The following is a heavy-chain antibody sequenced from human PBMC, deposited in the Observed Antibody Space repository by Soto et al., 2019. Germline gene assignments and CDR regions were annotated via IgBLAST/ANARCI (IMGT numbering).Heavy chain of an antibody. D-gene: IGHD5-12*01. V-gene: IGHV3-66*01. CDR1: GLTVSSNY. CDR3: ASNDGYNFYDY. Sequence: EVQRVESGGGLVQPGGSRRLSCAASGLTVSSNYMSWVRQAPGKGLEWVSVIYRGGSTYYADSVKGRFTISRDNSKNTLYLQMTSLRAEDTAVYYCASNDGYNFYDYWGQGTLVTVSS. CDR2: IYRGGST. J-gene: IGHJ4*02.